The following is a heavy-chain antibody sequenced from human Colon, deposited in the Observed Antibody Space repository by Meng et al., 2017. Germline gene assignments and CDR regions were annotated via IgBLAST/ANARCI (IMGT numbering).Heavy chain of an antibody. Sequence: GGSLRLSCAASGFTFSSYAMSWVRQAPGKGLEWVSAISGSGGSTYYADSGKGRFTISRDNSKNTLYLQMNSLRAEDTAVYYCAKSPYYYDSSGYFVHWGQGTLVTVSS. CDR2: ISGSGGST. J-gene: IGHJ5*02. V-gene: IGHV3-23*01. D-gene: IGHD3-22*01. CDR3: AKSPYYYDSSGYFVH. CDR1: GFTFSSYA.